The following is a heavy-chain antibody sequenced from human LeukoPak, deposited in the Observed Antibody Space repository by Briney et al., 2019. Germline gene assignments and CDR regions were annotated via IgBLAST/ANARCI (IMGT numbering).Heavy chain of an antibody. J-gene: IGHJ4*02. CDR2: ISGYNGNM. V-gene: IGHV1-18*01. CDR3: ARDDYRDYGGPFYY. D-gene: IGHD4-17*01. CDR1: GYTFTSYG. Sequence: RASVKVSCKASGYTFTSYGISWVRQAPGQGLEWMGWISGYNGNMKYVQKFQGRVTMTTDTSTSTAYMELRSPTSDDTAIYYCARDDYRDYGGPFYYWGQGSLVTVSS.